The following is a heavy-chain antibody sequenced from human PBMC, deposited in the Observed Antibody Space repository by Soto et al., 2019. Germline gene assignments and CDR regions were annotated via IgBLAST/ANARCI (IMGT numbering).Heavy chain of an antibody. Sequence: LRLSCAASGFTFSSYSMNWVRQAPGKGLEWVSSISSSSSYIYYADSVKGRFTISRDNAKNSLYLQMNSLRAEDTAVYYCARPAYYDFWSGWPFDPWGQGTLVTVSS. V-gene: IGHV3-21*01. CDR1: GFTFSSYS. CDR2: ISSSSSYI. CDR3: ARPAYYDFWSGWPFDP. D-gene: IGHD3-3*01. J-gene: IGHJ5*02.